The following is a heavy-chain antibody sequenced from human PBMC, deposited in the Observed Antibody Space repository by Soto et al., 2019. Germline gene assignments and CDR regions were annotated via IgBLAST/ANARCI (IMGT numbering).Heavy chain of an antibody. D-gene: IGHD5-12*01. CDR1: VYSFTSYW. CDR3: ARRGYSGYDSYYYYYGMDV. Sequence: PGESLKISCKGSVYSFTSYWIGWVRQMPGKGLEWMGRIDPSDSYTNYSPSFQGHVTISADKSISTAYLQWSSLKASDTAMYYCARRGYSGYDSYYYYYGMDVWGQGTTVTVSS. CDR2: IDPSDSYT. J-gene: IGHJ6*02. V-gene: IGHV5-10-1*01.